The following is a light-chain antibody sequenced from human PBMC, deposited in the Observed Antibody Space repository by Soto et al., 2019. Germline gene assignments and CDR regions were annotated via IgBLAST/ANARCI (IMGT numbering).Light chain of an antibody. J-gene: IGLJ1*01. Sequence: QSVLTQPPYASGSPGQSVTISCTGTSSDVGGYDYVSWYQQHPGKAPKLMIYEVTKRPSGVPDRFSGSKSGNTASPTVSGLQAEDEADYYCSSYAGSNNFVFGTGTKVTVL. V-gene: IGLV2-8*01. CDR2: EVT. CDR3: SSYAGSNNFV. CDR1: SSDVGGYDY.